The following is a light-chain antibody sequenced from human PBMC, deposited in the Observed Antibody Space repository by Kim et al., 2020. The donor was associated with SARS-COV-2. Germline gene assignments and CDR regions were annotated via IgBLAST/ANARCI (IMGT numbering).Light chain of an antibody. J-gene: IGKJ4*01. CDR2: GAS. CDR1: QNINNY. Sequence: ASVGDRVTITCRASQNINNYLNWYQQKPGTAPKLLIYGASSLQSGVPSRFSGSGSGTDFTLTISSLQPEDFASYYCQQSYSTPQLTFGGGTKVEI. CDR3: QQSYSTPQLT. V-gene: IGKV1-39*01.